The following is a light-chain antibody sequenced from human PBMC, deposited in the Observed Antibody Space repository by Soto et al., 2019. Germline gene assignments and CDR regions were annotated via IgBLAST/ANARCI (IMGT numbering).Light chain of an antibody. V-gene: IGKV3-20*01. CDR2: NTS. J-gene: IGKJ1*01. Sequence: EIVLTQSPGTLSLSPGERATLSCRASQSVSSSSLAWYQQKPGQAPRLLIYNTSSRPTGVPDRFSGSGSEKDFTLIISRLEPEDFAPYYCQQYGSSRPTFGQGTKVEIK. CDR3: QQYGSSRPT. CDR1: QSVSSSS.